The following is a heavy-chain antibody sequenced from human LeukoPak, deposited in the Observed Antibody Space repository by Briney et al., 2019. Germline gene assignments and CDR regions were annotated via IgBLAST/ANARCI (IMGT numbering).Heavy chain of an antibody. V-gene: IGHV1-46*01. J-gene: IGHJ6*03. CDR1: GYTFTSYY. CDR2: INPSGGST. CDR3: ARGIVGATRYYYYYMDV. D-gene: IGHD1-26*01. Sequence: ASVKVSCKASGYTFTSYYMHWVRQAPGQGLEWMGIINPSGGSTSYAQKFQGRVTMTRDTSTSTVYMELSSLRSEDTAVYYCARGIVGATRYYYYYMDVWGKGTTVTVSS.